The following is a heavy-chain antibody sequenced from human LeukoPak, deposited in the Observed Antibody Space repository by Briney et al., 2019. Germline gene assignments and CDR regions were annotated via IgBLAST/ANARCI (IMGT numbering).Heavy chain of an antibody. V-gene: IGHV1-8*02. CDR2: MNPNSGNT. Sequence: ASVKVSCKASGYTFTDNHIYWVRQATGQGLEWMGWMNPNSGNTGYAQKFQGRVTMTRNTSISAAYMELSSLRSEDTAVYYCARDRHYYDSSGYYYVQGAFDIWGQGTMVTVSS. CDR1: GYTFTDNH. D-gene: IGHD3-22*01. J-gene: IGHJ3*02. CDR3: ARDRHYYDSSGYYYVQGAFDI.